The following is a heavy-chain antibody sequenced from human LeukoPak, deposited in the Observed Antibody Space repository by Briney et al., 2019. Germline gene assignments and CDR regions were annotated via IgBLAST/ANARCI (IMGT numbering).Heavy chain of an antibody. CDR2: ISYDGSNK. V-gene: IGHV3-30-3*01. Sequence: GRSLRLSCAASGFTFSSYAMHWVRQAPGKGLERVAVISYDGSNKYYADSVKGRFTISRDNSKNTLYLQMNSLRAEDTAVYYCARGPFSGGSSGPNPTYWGQGTLVTVSS. J-gene: IGHJ4*02. CDR3: ARGPFSGGSSGPNPTY. D-gene: IGHD3-22*01. CDR1: GFTFSSYA.